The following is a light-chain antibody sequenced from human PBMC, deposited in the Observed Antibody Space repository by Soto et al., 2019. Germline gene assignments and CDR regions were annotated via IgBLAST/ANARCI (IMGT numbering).Light chain of an antibody. CDR3: QHYGASPYT. Sequence: EIVMTQSPATLSVSPGGRATLSCRASQSISDTLAWYQQKPGQAPRLLIYSASRRATGFPGRFSGSGSGTDFTLTISRLEPEDSAVFYCQHYGASPYTFGLGTRLEIK. CDR2: SAS. J-gene: IGKJ5*01. CDR1: QSISDT. V-gene: IGKV3-20*01.